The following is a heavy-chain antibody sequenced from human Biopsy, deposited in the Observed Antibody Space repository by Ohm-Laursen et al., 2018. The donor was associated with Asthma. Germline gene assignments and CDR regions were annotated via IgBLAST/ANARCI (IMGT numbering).Heavy chain of an antibody. D-gene: IGHD3-22*01. J-gene: IGHJ3*02. CDR3: ARQSGQDYGDSSGFDI. Sequence: SPLRLSCSASGFVFSRCGMHWVRQGPGKGLEWVALVSSDGHNKYYEDSVKGRFTISRDNSRKRLYLQINRLTVEDSAVYFCARQSGQDYGDSSGFDIWGQGTKVAVSS. CDR1: GFVFSRCG. V-gene: IGHV3-30*03. CDR2: VSSDGHNK.